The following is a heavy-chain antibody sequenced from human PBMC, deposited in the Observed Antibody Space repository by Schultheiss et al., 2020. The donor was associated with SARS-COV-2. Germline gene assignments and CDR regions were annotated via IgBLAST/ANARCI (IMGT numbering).Heavy chain of an antibody. V-gene: IGHV4-59*01. CDR2: IYYSGST. J-gene: IGHJ6*02. Sequence: GSLRLSCTVSGGSISSYYWSWIRQPPGKGLEWIGYIYYSGSTNYNPSLKSRVTISVDTSKNQFSLKLSSVTAADTAVYYCAREDRSYYYYGMDVWGQGTTVTVSS. CDR1: GGSISSYY. CDR3: AREDRSYYYYGMDV.